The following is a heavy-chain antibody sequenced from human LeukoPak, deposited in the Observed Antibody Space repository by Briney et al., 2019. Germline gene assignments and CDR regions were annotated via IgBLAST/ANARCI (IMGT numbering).Heavy chain of an antibody. CDR3: ARSTSDIADY. D-gene: IGHD2-15*01. CDR1: GGSISSYY. V-gene: IGHV4-59*01. Sequence: SETLSLTCTVSGGSISSYYWSWIRQPPGKGLEWIGYIYYSGSTNYNPSLKSRVTISVDTSKNQFSLKLSSVTAADTAVYYCARSTSDIADYWGQGTLVTVSS. CDR2: IYYSGST. J-gene: IGHJ4*02.